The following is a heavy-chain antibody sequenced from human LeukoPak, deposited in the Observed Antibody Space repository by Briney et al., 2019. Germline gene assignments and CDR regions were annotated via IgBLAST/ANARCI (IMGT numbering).Heavy chain of an antibody. J-gene: IGHJ4*02. V-gene: IGHV3-23*01. CDR2: ISDSGGRT. Sequence: GGSLRLSCAVSGITLSNYGMSWVRQAPGKGLEWVAGISDSGGRTNYADTVKGRFTISRDNPKNTIYLQMTSLRAEDTAVYFCAKRGVVIRVILVGFHKEAYYFDSWGQGALVTVSS. CDR3: AKRGVVIRVILVGFHKEAYYFDS. CDR1: GITLSNYG. D-gene: IGHD3-22*01.